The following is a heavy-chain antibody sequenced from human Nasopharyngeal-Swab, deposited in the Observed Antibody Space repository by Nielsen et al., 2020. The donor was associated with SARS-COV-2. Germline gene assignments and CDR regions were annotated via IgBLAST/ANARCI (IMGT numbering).Heavy chain of an antibody. Sequence: ESLKISCAASGFTFTSYDIHWVRQSPGKGLEWIGFIHNNGNAYYNPSLKSRVTILIDTSKNQFSLKLNSVTAADTAVYYCAREVVGGLVDSWGQGTLVTVSS. CDR1: GFTFTSYD. D-gene: IGHD1-26*01. CDR3: AREVVGGLVDS. J-gene: IGHJ4*02. CDR2: IHNNGNA. V-gene: IGHV4-4*09.